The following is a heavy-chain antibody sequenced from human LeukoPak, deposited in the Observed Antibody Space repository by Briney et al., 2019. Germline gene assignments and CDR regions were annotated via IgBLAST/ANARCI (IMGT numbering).Heavy chain of an antibody. CDR3: ARAHSSGFYYGAFDI. Sequence: SETLSLTCTVSGGSISSNNLCWGWIRQPPGRGLEWIGNIYYSGSTYYNPSLESRVTMSVDTSKSQFSLKLSSVTAADTAVYFCARAHSSGFYYGAFDIWGQGTMVTVSS. CDR1: GGSISSNNLC. D-gene: IGHD3-22*01. V-gene: IGHV4-39*01. J-gene: IGHJ3*02. CDR2: IYYSGST.